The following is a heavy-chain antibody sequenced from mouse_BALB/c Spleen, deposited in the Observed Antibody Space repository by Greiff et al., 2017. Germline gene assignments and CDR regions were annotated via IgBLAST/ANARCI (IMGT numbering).Heavy chain of an antibody. J-gene: IGHJ4*01. V-gene: IGHV1-80*01. CDR3: ARGDYGYDEALGAMDY. Sequence: QVQLQQSGAELVRPGSSVKISCKASGYAFSSYWMNWVKQRPGQGLEWIGHIYPGDGDTNYNGKFKGKATLTADKSSSTAYMQLSSLTSEDSAVYFCARGDYGYDEALGAMDYWGQGTSVTVSS. CDR2: IYPGDGDT. CDR1: GYAFSSYW. D-gene: IGHD2-2*01.